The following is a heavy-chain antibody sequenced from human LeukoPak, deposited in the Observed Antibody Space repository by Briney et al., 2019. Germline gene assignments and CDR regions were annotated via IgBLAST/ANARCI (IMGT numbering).Heavy chain of an antibody. CDR2: INHSGST. D-gene: IGHD6-13*01. Sequence: PSETLSLTCAVYGGSFSGCYWSWIRQPPGKGLEWIGEINHSGSTNYNPSLKSRVTISVDTSKNQFSLKLSSVTAADTAVYYCAREAGGYFDYWGQGTLVTVSS. V-gene: IGHV4-34*01. CDR3: AREAGGYFDY. CDR1: GGSFSGCY. J-gene: IGHJ4*02.